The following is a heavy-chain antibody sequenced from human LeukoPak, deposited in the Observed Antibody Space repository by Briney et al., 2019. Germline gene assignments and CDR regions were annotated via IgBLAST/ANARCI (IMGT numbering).Heavy chain of an antibody. V-gene: IGHV3-30*02. D-gene: IGHD2-8*01. J-gene: IGHJ4*02. CDR3: AKWARYCTNGVCYYFDY. CDR2: IRYDGSNK. Sequence: GGSLRLSCAASGFTFSSYGMHWVRQAPGKGLEWVAFIRYDGSNKYYADSVKGRFTISRDNSKNTLYLQMNSLRAEDTAVYYCAKWARYCTNGVCYYFDYWGQGTLVTVSS. CDR1: GFTFSSYG.